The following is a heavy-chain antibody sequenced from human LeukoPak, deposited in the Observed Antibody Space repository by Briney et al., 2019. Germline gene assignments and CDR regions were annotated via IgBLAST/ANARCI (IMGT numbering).Heavy chain of an antibody. D-gene: IGHD2-15*01. Sequence: ASVKVSCKASGYTFTSYYVHWVRQAPGQGLEWMGRINPNSGGTNYAQKFQGRVTMTRDTSISTAYMELSRLRSDDTAVYYCARGRRYCSGGSCYTLYYYYGMDVRGQGTTVTVSS. CDR2: INPNSGGT. V-gene: IGHV1-2*06. J-gene: IGHJ6*02. CDR1: GYTFTSYY. CDR3: ARGRRYCSGGSCYTLYYYYGMDV.